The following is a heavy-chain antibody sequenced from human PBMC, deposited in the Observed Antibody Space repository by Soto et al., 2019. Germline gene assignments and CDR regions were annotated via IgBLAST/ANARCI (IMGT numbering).Heavy chain of an antibody. Sequence: SVKVSCQASGGTFSSYTISWVRQAPGQGLEWMGRIIPILGIANYAQKFQGRVTITADKSMSTAYMELSSLRSEDTAVYYCARSGRYCSGGSCYNPYYYYYYMDVWGKGTTVTVSS. CDR2: IIPILGIA. V-gene: IGHV1-69*02. J-gene: IGHJ6*03. CDR1: GGTFSSYT. CDR3: ARSGRYCSGGSCYNPYYYYYYMDV. D-gene: IGHD2-15*01.